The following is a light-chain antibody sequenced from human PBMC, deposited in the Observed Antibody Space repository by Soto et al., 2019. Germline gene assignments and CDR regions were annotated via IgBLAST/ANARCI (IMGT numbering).Light chain of an antibody. CDR2: DVS. Sequence: QSALTQPRSVSGSPGQSVTISCTGTSSDVGGCNYVSWYQPHPGKAPKLMIYDVSKRPSGVPDRFSGSKSGNTASLTISGLQAEDEADYYCCSYAGSYTFEVFGGGTKLTVL. V-gene: IGLV2-11*01. J-gene: IGLJ2*01. CDR3: CSYAGSYTFEV. CDR1: SSDVGGCNY.